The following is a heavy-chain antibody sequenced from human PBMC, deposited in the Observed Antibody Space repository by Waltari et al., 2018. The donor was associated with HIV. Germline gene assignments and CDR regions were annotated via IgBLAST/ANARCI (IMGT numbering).Heavy chain of an antibody. CDR1: GFTFSSYS. J-gene: IGHJ4*02. CDR2: IGSSSNTI. Sequence: EVQLVESGGGLVQHGGSLRLSSAASGFTFSSYSMNWVLQAPGKGLELVSYIGSSSNTIYYADSVKGRFTICRDNAKNSLYLQMSSLRAEDTAVYYCARRIVGASDYWGQGTLVTVSS. D-gene: IGHD1-26*01. V-gene: IGHV3-48*01. CDR3: ARRIVGASDY.